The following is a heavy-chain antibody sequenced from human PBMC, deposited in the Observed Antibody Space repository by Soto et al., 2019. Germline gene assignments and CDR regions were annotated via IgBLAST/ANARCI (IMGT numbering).Heavy chain of an antibody. CDR2: VSTYNGNT. CDR3: ARGDSNYVYYYYYGMDV. CDR1: GYIFTSYG. V-gene: IGHV1-18*01. Sequence: ASVKVSCKASGYIFTSYGISWVRQAPGQGLEWVGRVSTYNGNTKYAQKLQGRVTMTTDTSASIAYMELRSLRSDDTAVYYCARGDSNYVYYYYYGMDVWGQGTTVTVSS. J-gene: IGHJ6*02. D-gene: IGHD4-4*01.